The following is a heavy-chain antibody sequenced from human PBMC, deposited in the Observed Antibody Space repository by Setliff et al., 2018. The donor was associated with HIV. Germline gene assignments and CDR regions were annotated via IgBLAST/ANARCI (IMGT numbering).Heavy chain of an antibody. CDR3: ARVPTSSWYVTTQRTKEYFHQ. CDR1: GGSIKSSSYY. D-gene: IGHD6-13*01. Sequence: PSETLSLTCTVSGGSIKSSSYYWGWIRQPPGKGLEWIGSIYYSGNTYYNPSLKRRATISEDTPRNQFSLRLSSVTAADTAIYYCARVPTSSWYVTTQRTKEYFHQWGQGTLVTVSS. CDR2: IYYSGNT. V-gene: IGHV4-39*07. J-gene: IGHJ1*01.